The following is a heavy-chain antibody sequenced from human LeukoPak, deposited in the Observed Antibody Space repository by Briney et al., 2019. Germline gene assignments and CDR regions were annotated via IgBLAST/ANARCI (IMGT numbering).Heavy chain of an antibody. D-gene: IGHD6-6*01. J-gene: IGHJ5*02. CDR3: ARGGGRSSSPFDP. CDR2: INPNSGGT. V-gene: IGHV1-2*02. CDR1: GYTFTGSY. Sequence: ASVKVSCKASGYTFTGSYMHWVRQAPGQGLEWMGWINPNSGGTKYAQNLQGRVTMTRDTSISTAYMELSRLRSDDTAVYYCARGGGRSSSPFDPWGQGTLVTVSS.